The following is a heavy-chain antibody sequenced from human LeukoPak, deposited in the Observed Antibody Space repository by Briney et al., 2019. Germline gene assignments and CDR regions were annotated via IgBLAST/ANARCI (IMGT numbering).Heavy chain of an antibody. Sequence: ASVKVSCKASGYTFTGYYMHWVRQAPGQGLEWMGWINPNSGGTNYAQKFQGRVTMTRDTSISTAYMELSRLRSDDTAVYYCAPEGDSGSYYYDYWGQGTLVTVSS. CDR2: INPNSGGT. CDR3: APEGDSGSYYYDY. D-gene: IGHD1-26*01. V-gene: IGHV1-2*02. CDR1: GYTFTGYY. J-gene: IGHJ4*02.